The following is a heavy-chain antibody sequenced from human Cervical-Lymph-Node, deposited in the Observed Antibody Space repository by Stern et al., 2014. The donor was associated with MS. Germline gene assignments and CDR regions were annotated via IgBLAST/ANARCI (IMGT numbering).Heavy chain of an antibody. CDR1: GYIFTGYY. CDR3: ARDQRGITIFGVVTDYYYLGMDV. D-gene: IGHD3-3*01. CDR2: INPNTGGT. J-gene: IGHJ6*02. Sequence: VQLEESGAEVKKPGASVRVSCKTSGYIFTGYYIHWVRQAPGQGLEWMAWINPNTGGTKYAQKLQGRVTMSRDTSISTAYVELSSLTSDDTAVYYCARDQRGITIFGVVTDYYYLGMDVWGQGTTVTVSS. V-gene: IGHV1-2*02.